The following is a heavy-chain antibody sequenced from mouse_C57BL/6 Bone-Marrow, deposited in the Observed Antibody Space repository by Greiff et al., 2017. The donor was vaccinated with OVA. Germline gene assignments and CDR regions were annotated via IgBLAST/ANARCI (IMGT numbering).Heavy chain of an antibody. CDR3: ARPGTDYFDY. Sequence: VQLQQPGAELVKPGASVKLSCKASGYTFTSYWMHWVKQRPGQGLEWIGMIHPNSGSTNYNEKFKSKATLTVDKSSSTAYMQLSSLTAEDSAVYYCARPGTDYFDYWGQGTTLTVSS. V-gene: IGHV1-64*01. J-gene: IGHJ2*01. CDR2: IHPNSGST. CDR1: GYTFTSYW. D-gene: IGHD4-1*01.